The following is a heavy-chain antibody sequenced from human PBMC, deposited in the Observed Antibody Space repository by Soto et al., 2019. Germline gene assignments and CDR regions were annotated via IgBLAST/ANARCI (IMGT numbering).Heavy chain of an antibody. CDR3: ARDPTVVVNQSFYYHGLDV. D-gene: IGHD2-15*01. CDR2: IYTSGTT. CDR1: GDSVSSFY. V-gene: IGHV4-4*07. J-gene: IGHJ6*02. Sequence: QVQLQESGPGLVRPSETLSLTCTVSGDSVSSFYWNWVRQPAGKGLEWIGRIYTSGTTNYNPSLQSRVTMSLDKSKNQFSLKLNSVAAADTAVYFCARDPTVVVNQSFYYHGLDVWGQGTTVTVSS.